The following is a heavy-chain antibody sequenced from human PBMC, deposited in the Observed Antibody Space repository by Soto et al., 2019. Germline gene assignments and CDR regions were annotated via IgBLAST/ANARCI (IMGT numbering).Heavy chain of an antibody. CDR2: ISWEGGSI. J-gene: IGHJ4*02. CDR1: GFNFDDYA. Sequence: HPGGSLRLSCATSGFNFDDYAMHWVRQVPGKGLEWISGISWEGGSIGYADSVKGRFTISRDNAKNSLYLEMNSLRAEDTAVYYCARDLNLGSFDYWGQGTLVTVSS. CDR3: ARDLNLGSFDY. V-gene: IGHV3-9*01.